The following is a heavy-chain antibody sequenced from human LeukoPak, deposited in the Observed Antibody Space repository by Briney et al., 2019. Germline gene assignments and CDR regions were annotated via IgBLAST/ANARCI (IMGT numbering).Heavy chain of an antibody. D-gene: IGHD1-7*01. CDR3: ARGRNYVSDYYFDV. J-gene: IGHJ6*03. CDR1: GVSLRGYY. Sequence: SETLSLTSAVYGVSLRGYYWSWIRKSPWKGLEWIGEISHEGDSIYNPSLKSRLTLSVDMSKNQFSLKLRSVTAADTAVYYCARGRNYVSDYYFDVWGKGTTVIVSS. CDR2: ISHEGDS. V-gene: IGHV4-34*01.